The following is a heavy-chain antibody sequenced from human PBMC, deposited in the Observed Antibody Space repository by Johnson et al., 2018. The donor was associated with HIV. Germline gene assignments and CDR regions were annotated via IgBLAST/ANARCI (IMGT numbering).Heavy chain of an antibody. CDR3: ARDRAGFDI. V-gene: IGHV3-7*05. CDR2: MQQDGSEK. D-gene: IGHD6-19*01. CDR1: GFSFSRFW. J-gene: IGHJ3*02. Sequence: EVQLVESGGGLVQPGGSLRLSCVASGFSFSRFWMSWVRQAPGKGLEWVANMQQDGSEKYYVDSVKGRFTISRDNAKNSLYLQMNSLRAEYTALYYCARDRAGFDIWGQGTMVTVSS.